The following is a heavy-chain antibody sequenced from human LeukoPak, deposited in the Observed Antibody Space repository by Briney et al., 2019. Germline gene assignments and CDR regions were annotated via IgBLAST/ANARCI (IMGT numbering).Heavy chain of an antibody. D-gene: IGHD3-22*01. V-gene: IGHV4-59*01. Sequence: SETLSLTCTVSGGSMSSYYWSWIRQPPGKGLEWIGFISYSGSINYNPSLNSRVTISLDTSTHQFSLKLSSVTAADTAIYYCARESTDRDSSGYVWGQGALVTLS. J-gene: IGHJ4*02. CDR2: ISYSGSI. CDR1: GGSMSSYY. CDR3: ARESTDRDSSGYV.